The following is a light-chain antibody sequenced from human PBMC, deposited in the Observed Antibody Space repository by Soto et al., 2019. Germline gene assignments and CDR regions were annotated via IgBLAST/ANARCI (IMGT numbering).Light chain of an antibody. CDR1: QSIGSH. J-gene: IGKJ1*01. CDR3: QQTFNNPGT. CDR2: TTS. Sequence: DIQMTQSPSSLSASVGDRVTITCRASQSIGSHLNWYQQRPGKAPNLLIYTTSTLHSGVPSRFSGSGSGTEFTLTISSLQPEDFATYYCQQTFNNPGTFGQGTKVEIK. V-gene: IGKV1-39*01.